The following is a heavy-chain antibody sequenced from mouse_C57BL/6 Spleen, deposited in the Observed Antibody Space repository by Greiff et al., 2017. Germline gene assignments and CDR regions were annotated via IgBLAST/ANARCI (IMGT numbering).Heavy chain of an antibody. CDR2: ISYDGSN. D-gene: IGHD1-1*01. CDR3: AREILYYSYAMDY. CDR1: GYSITSGYY. J-gene: IGHJ4*01. V-gene: IGHV3-6*01. Sequence: EVQLQESGPGLVKPSQSLSLTCSVTGYSITSGYYWNWIRQFPGNKLEWMGYISYDGSNNYNPSLKNRISITRDTSKNQFFLKLNSVTTEDTATYYCAREILYYSYAMDYWGQGTSVTVSS.